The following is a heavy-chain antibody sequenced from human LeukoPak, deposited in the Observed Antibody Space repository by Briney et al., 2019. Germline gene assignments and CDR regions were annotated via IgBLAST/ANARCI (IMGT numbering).Heavy chain of an antibody. CDR3: AKVGAWRSSWSYFAY. Sequence: QPGGSLTLSCAASGFTFTTYWMTWVRQAPGKGLEWVANIKQDGTGKYYVGSVKGRFTISRDNAKNSLYLQMNSLRAEDTALYYCAKVGAWRSSWSYFAYWGQGTLVTVSS. J-gene: IGHJ4*02. D-gene: IGHD6-13*01. CDR1: GFTFTTYW. V-gene: IGHV3-7*03. CDR2: IKQDGTGK.